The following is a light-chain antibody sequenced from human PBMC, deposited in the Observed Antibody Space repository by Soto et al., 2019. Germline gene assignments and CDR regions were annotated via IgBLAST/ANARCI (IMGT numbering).Light chain of an antibody. J-gene: IGLJ2*01. CDR3: QSYDISFVV. CDR1: SGSIASNY. CDR2: EDN. Sequence: NFMLTQPHSVSESPGKTVTISCTRSSGSIASNYVQWYQQRPGSSPTTVIYEDNQRPSGVPDRFSGSIDSSSNSASLTISGLKTEDEADYYCQSYDISFVVFGGGTKVTVL. V-gene: IGLV6-57*01.